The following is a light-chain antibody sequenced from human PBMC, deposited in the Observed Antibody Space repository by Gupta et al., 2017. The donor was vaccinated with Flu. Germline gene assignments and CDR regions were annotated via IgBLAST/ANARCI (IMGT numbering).Light chain of an antibody. CDR1: QSISSY. V-gene: IGKV1-39*01. J-gene: IGKJ4*01. CDR2: AAS. Sequence: DIQLTQSPSSLSVSVGDRVTITCRASQSISSYLNWYQQKPGKAPKLLIYAASSLQSGVPSRFSGSGSGTEFTLTISSLQPEDFATYYCQQSYSTLLTFGGGTKVEIK. CDR3: QQSYSTLLT.